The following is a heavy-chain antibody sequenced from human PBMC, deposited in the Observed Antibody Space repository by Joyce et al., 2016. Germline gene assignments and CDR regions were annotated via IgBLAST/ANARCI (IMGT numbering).Heavy chain of an antibody. CDR2: ISGDSSFI. CDR3: ARGGKDYEYSMDV. Sequence: EVQLVESGGSLVKPGGSLRISCAASGFTFSASSMRWFRQAPGKGLEWVSAISGDSSFIFYADSVRDRFTVSRDNAKNSLYLQMYSLRVEDTAVFYCARGGKDYEYSMDVWGQGTTVTVSS. V-gene: IGHV3-21*02. CDR1: GFTFSASS. J-gene: IGHJ6*02. D-gene: IGHD3-16*01.